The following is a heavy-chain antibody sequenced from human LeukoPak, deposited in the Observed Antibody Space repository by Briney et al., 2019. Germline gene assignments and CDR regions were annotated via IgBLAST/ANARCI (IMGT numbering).Heavy chain of an antibody. CDR3: ARGRDSSGYYFDY. D-gene: IGHD3-22*01. CDR1: GGTFSSYA. V-gene: IGHV1-69*06. J-gene: IGHJ4*02. CDR2: IIPIFGTA. Sequence: SVKVSCKASGGTFSSYAISWVRQAPGQGLEWMGGIIPIFGTANYAQKFQGRVTITADKSTSTAYMELSSLRSEDTAVYYCARGRDSSGYYFDYWGQGTLVTVSS.